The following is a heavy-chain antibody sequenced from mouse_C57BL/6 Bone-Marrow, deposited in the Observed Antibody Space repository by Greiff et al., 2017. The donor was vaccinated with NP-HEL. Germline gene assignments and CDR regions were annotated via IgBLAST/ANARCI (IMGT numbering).Heavy chain of an antibody. CDR3: ARRNYYSAWFAY. V-gene: IGHV1-64*01. J-gene: IGHJ3*01. D-gene: IGHD1-1*01. Sequence: QVQLKQPGAELVKPGASVKLSCKASGYTFTSYWMHWVKQRPGQGLEWIGMIHPNSGSTNYNEKFKSKATLTVDKSSSTAYMQLSSLTSEDSAVYYCARRNYYSAWFAYWGQGTLVTVSA. CDR1: GYTFTSYW. CDR2: IHPNSGST.